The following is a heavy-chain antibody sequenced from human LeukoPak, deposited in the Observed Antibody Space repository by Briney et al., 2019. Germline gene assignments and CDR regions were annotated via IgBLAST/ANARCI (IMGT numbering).Heavy chain of an antibody. V-gene: IGHV4-39*07. Sequence: PSETLSLTCTVSGGSISSSSYYWGWIRQPPGKGLEWIGSIYYSGSTYYNPSLKSRVTISVDTSKNQFSLKLSSVTAADTAVYYCARDRLGHSLNGIITKHKYYYYYMDVWGKGTTVTVSS. J-gene: IGHJ6*03. CDR2: IYYSGST. CDR1: GGSISSSSYY. D-gene: IGHD3-16*01. CDR3: ARDRLGHSLNGIITKHKYYYYYMDV.